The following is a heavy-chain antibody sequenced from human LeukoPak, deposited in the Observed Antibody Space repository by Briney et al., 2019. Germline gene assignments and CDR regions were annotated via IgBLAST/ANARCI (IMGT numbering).Heavy chain of an antibody. J-gene: IGHJ4*02. CDR3: ARGIAAARETGFDY. CDR2: IYHSGST. CDR1: GYSISSGYY. V-gene: IGHV4-38-2*01. Sequence: SETLSLTCAASGYSISSGYYWGWIRQPPGKGLEWIGSIYHSGSTYYNPSLKSRVTISVDTSKNQFSLKLSSVTAADTAVYYCARGIAAARETGFDYWGQGTLVTVSS. D-gene: IGHD6-13*01.